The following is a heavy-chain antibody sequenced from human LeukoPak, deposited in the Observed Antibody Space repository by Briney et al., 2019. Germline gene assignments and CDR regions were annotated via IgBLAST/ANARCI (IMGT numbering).Heavy chain of an antibody. V-gene: IGHV4-38-2*01. CDR3: ARRSAMVRGVSMGMDV. CDR1: GFTFSDYY. CDR2: IYRSGST. Sequence: GSLRLSCAASGFTFSDYYMSWIRQAPGKGLEWIGSIYRSGSTYYNPSLKSRVTISVDTSKNQFSLKLSSVTAADTAVYYCARRSAMVRGVSMGMDVWGQGTTVTVSS. J-gene: IGHJ6*02. D-gene: IGHD3-10*01.